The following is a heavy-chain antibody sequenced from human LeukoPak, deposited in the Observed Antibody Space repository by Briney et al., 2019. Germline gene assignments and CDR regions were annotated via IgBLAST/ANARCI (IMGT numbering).Heavy chain of an antibody. D-gene: IGHD3-16*01. Sequence: GGSLRLPGTASGFTVGTNSMSWFRQSPGKGLEWVSVIYSGGSTYYADSVNGRFTISRDNSRNTLFLQMNSLRAEDTALYYCASDREYCGSAECYDYTPHWSQGTLVTVSS. CDR3: ASDREYCGSAECYDYTPH. CDR2: IYSGGST. CDR1: GFTVGTNS. J-gene: IGHJ1*01. V-gene: IGHV3-53*01.